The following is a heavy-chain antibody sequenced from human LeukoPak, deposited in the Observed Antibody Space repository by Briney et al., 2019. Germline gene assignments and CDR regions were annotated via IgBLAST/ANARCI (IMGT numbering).Heavy chain of an antibody. V-gene: IGHV3-30*03. J-gene: IGHJ4*02. D-gene: IGHD6-19*01. Sequence: GGSLRLSCAASGFTFSSSVMHWVRQAPGKGLEWVALMSYDGFSIQYADSVKGRFTISREDSKNTMFLQMDGLRAEDTAVYYCAREGGSSGHVGYFDYWGQGTPVTVSS. CDR1: GFTFSSSV. CDR2: MSYDGFSI. CDR3: AREGGSSGHVGYFDY.